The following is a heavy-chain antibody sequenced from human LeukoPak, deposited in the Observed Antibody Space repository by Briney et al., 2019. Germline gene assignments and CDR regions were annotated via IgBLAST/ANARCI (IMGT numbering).Heavy chain of an antibody. CDR1: GFTFSSYG. V-gene: IGHV3-30*03. CDR3: ARVRSVGGNPHAFNI. CDR2: ISHDGSNK. D-gene: IGHD4-23*01. J-gene: IGHJ3*02. Sequence: GGSLRLSCVASGFTFSSYGMHWVHQAPGKGLEWVAVISHDGSNKYYADSVKGRFTISRDNSKNTLYLQMNSLRVEDTALYYCARVRSVGGNPHAFNIWGQGTMVTVSS.